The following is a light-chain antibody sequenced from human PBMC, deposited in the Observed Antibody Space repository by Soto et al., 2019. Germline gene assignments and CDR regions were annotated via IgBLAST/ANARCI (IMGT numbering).Light chain of an antibody. CDR2: GAS. CDR3: QQYGSAPYT. CDR1: QTISSSY. Sequence: EIVLTQSPGTLSLSPGERATLSCRASQTISSSYLAWYQRKPGQAPRLLIYGASSRATGIPDRFSGSGSGTDSTLTISRLEPEDFAVYYCQQYGSAPYTFGLGTQLEIK. J-gene: IGKJ2*01. V-gene: IGKV3-20*01.